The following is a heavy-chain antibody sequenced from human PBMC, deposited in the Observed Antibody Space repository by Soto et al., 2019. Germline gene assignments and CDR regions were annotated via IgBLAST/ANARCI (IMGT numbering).Heavy chain of an antibody. CDR2: ILPIFGTT. J-gene: IGHJ6*02. Sequence: QVQLVQSGAEVKKPGSSVKVSCKASGGTFNTYNINWVRQAPGQGLEWMGGILPIFGTTNYAQRFQGRVTITADDSTSTAYMELSSLRSEDTAVYYCARDETGDSYYYYYGMDVWGQWTTVTVTS. CDR1: GGTFNTYN. D-gene: IGHD7-27*01. CDR3: ARDETGDSYYYYYGMDV. V-gene: IGHV1-69*01.